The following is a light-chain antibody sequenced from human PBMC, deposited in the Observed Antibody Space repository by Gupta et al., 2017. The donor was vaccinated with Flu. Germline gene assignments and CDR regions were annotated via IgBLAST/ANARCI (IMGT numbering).Light chain of an antibody. CDR2: GAS. CDR3: LQDYNYPRT. CDR1: QGIRND. J-gene: IGKJ1*01. V-gene: IGKV1-6*01. Sequence: AIQMTQSPSSLSASVGDRVTITCRASQGIRNDLGWYQQKPGKAPKLLISGASTLQSGVPSRFSGSGSGTDFTLTISSLKPEDFATYYCLQDYNYPRTFGQGTKVEIK.